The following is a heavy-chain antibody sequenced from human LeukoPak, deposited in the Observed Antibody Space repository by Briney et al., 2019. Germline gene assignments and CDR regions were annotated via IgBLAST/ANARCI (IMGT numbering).Heavy chain of an antibody. CDR3: ARTGDPTDYFDY. CDR1: GYTFTGYY. J-gene: IGHJ4*02. Sequence: ASVKVSCKASGYTFTGYYMHWVREAPGQGLEWMGWINPNSGGTNYAQKFQGRVTMTRDTSISTAYMELSRLRSDDTAVYYCARTGDPTDYFDYWGQGTLVTVSS. CDR2: INPNSGGT. D-gene: IGHD7-27*01. V-gene: IGHV1-2*02.